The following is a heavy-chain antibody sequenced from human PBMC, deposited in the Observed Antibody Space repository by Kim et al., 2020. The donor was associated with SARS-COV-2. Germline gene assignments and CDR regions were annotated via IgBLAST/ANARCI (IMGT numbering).Heavy chain of an antibody. J-gene: IGHJ6*02. Sequence: GGSLRLSCAASGFTFRDYSINWVRQVPGKGLEWVSSISSSSGHIYYADSVKGRFTISRDNAKNSLYLQMYSLRAEDTAVYYCARDPGRGLVCERFGMDAWGQGTTVTVSS. CDR2: ISSSSGHI. CDR1: GFTFRDYS. D-gene: IGHD2-15*01. V-gene: IGHV3-21*01. CDR3: ARDPGRGLVCERFGMDA.